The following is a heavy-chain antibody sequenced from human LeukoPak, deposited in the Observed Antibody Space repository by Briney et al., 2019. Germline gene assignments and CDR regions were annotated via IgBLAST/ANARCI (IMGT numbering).Heavy chain of an antibody. Sequence: GGSLRLSCAASGFTFSSYGMHWVRQAPGKGLEWVAFIRYDGSNKYYADSVKGRFTISRDNSKNTLYLQMNSLRAEDTAVYYCARDLGYSYGHDSWGQGTLVTVSS. CDR1: GFTFSSYG. CDR3: ARDLGYSYGHDS. CDR2: IRYDGSNK. V-gene: IGHV3-30*02. D-gene: IGHD5-18*01. J-gene: IGHJ4*02.